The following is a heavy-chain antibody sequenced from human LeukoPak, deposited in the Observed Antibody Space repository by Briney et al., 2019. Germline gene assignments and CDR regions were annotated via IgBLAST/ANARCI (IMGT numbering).Heavy chain of an antibody. D-gene: IGHD2-2*02. Sequence: GGSLRLSCAASGFTFSGYDMNWARQAPGKGLEWVAFIRYDGSSTYYTDSVKGRFTISRDNSKNTLFLQMNTLRVEDTAVYYCARDYLHYTGWGPGTLVTVSS. CDR2: IRYDGSST. V-gene: IGHV3-30*02. J-gene: IGHJ4*02. CDR1: GFTFSGYD. CDR3: ARDYLHYTG.